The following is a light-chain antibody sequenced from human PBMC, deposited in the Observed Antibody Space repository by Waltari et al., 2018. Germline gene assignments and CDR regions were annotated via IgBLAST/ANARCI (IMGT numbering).Light chain of an antibody. Sequence: QSVLPQPPSVSGAPGQRVTISCTGSSSNIGPDYDFHWFQQLPGTAPKLLIYGNNNRPSGVPDRFSGSKSGTSASLAITGLQAEDEADYFCQSYDSSLSDSYVFGTGTKVTVL. J-gene: IGLJ1*01. CDR2: GNN. CDR3: QSYDSSLSDSYV. CDR1: SSNIGPDYD. V-gene: IGLV1-40*01.